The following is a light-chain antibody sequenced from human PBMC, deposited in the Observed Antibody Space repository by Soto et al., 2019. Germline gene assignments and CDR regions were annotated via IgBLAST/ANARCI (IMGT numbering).Light chain of an antibody. Sequence: QSVLTQPRSVSGSPGQSVTISCTGTSSDVGAYKYVSWYQQHPGRAPKLMIYDVSERPSGVPDRFSGSKSGNPASLTISGLQAEDEADYYCCSYAGGYTWVFGGGTKLTVL. J-gene: IGLJ2*01. CDR1: SSDVGAYKY. CDR2: DVS. CDR3: CSYAGGYTWV. V-gene: IGLV2-11*01.